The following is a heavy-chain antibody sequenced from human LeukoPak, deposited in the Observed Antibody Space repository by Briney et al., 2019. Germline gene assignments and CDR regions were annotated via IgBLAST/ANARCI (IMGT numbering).Heavy chain of an antibody. CDR1: GGSISSYY. V-gene: IGHV4-59*01. J-gene: IGHJ6*03. Sequence: SETLSLTCTVSGGSISSYYWSWIRQPPGKGLEWIGYIYYSGSTNYNPSLKSRVTISADTSKNQFSLKLSSVTAADTAVYYCARVKYGDYYYYYMDVWGKGTTVTVSS. CDR2: IYYSGST. D-gene: IGHD4-17*01. CDR3: ARVKYGDYYYYYMDV.